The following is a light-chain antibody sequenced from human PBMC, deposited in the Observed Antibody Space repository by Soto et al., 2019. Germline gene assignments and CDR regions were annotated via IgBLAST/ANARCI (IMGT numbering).Light chain of an antibody. CDR3: QQLYSHPLT. J-gene: IGKJ4*01. CDR1: QTISSH. Sequence: DIQMTQSPSSLSASVGDRVIITCRASQTISSHLNWYQQKPGKAPNLLVYAASSLQSGVPSRFTGSGSGTDFTLTISSLQPEDFATYYCQQLYSHPLTFGGGTKVDIK. V-gene: IGKV1-39*01. CDR2: AAS.